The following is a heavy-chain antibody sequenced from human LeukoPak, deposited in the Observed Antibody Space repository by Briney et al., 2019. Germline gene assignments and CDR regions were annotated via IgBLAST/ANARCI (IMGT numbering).Heavy chain of an antibody. V-gene: IGHV1-18*01. Sequence: GASVKVSCKASGYTFTSYGISWVRQAPGQGLEWMGWISAYKGNTNYAQKLQGRVTMTTDTSTSTAYMELRSLRSDDTAVYYCARWRGPTYYYDSSGYYYGFDYWGQGTLVTVSS. J-gene: IGHJ4*02. CDR2: ISAYKGNT. D-gene: IGHD3-22*01. CDR3: ARWRGPTYYYDSSGYYYGFDY. CDR1: GYTFTSYG.